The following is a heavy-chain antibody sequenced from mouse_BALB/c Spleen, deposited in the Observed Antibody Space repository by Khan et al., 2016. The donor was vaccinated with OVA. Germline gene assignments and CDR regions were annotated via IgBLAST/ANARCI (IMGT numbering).Heavy chain of an antibody. CDR1: GFSLTSYG. Sequence: VELVESGPAMVAPSQSLSITCTVSGFSLTSYGVHWVRQPPGKGLGWLGVIWAGGSTNYNSALMSRLRISKDNSKSQVFLKMNSLQTDDTAMYYCARYYGNYGWYFDVWGAGTTVTVSS. J-gene: IGHJ1*01. CDR3: ARYYGNYGWYFDV. D-gene: IGHD2-1*01. V-gene: IGHV2-9*02. CDR2: IWAGGST.